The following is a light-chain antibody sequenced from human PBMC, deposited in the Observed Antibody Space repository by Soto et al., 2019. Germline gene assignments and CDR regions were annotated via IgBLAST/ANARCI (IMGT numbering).Light chain of an antibody. CDR3: QQYGSSPLYT. J-gene: IGKJ2*01. V-gene: IGKV3-20*01. CDR1: QSVSSSY. Sequence: EIVLTQSPGTLSLSPGERATLSCRASQSVSSSYLAWYQQKPGQAPRLLIYGASSRSTGIPERFSGSGSGTDFTLTISRLEPADFAVYYCQQYGSSPLYTFGQGTKLEIK. CDR2: GAS.